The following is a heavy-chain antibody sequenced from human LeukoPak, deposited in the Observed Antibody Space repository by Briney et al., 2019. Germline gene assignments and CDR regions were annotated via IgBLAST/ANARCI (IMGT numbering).Heavy chain of an antibody. CDR2: INHSGST. Sequence: PSETLSLTCAVYGGSFSGYYWSWIRQPPGKRLEWIGEINHSGSTNYNPSLKSRVTISVDTSKNQFSLKLSSVTAADTAVYYCASQYYYGSGSYNYWGQGTLVTVSS. J-gene: IGHJ4*02. V-gene: IGHV4-34*01. CDR1: GGSFSGYY. CDR3: ASQYYYGSGSYNY. D-gene: IGHD3-10*01.